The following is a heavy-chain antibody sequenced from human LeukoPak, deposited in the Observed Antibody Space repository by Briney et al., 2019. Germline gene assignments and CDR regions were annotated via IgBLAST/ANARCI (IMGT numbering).Heavy chain of an antibody. CDR1: GYSLRNGYH. CDR3: ARSEINDYSRF. Sequence: SETLSLTCSVSGYSLRNGYHWAWFRQPPGKRLEWLGSVSLSGSPYDNLSFKSRVSMSVDASKNQFSLKMRAVTAADSAVYFCARSEINDYSRFWGQGILVTVSS. V-gene: IGHV4-38-2*02. CDR2: VSLSGSP. J-gene: IGHJ4*02. D-gene: IGHD4-11*01.